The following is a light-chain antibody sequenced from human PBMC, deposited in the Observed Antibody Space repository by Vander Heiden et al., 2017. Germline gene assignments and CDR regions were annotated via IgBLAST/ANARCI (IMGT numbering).Light chain of an antibody. CDR2: LNSDGSH. J-gene: IGLJ3*02. Sequence: QLVLTHSPSASASLGASVKLTCPLSSGHSSSAIALHQQPPEKGPRYLMMLNSDGSHSRGAVSPDCFSGSSSGAAGNPTIASRQAEDEDYYYCQTGGTGIGVFGGGTKLTVL. V-gene: IGLV4-69*01. CDR3: QTGGTGIGV. CDR1: SGHSSSA.